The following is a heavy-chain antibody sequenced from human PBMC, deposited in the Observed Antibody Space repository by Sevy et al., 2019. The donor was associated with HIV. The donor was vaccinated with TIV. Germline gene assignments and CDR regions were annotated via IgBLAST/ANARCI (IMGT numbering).Heavy chain of an antibody. CDR1: GFPFRSYA. CDR3: AKDRAAMVGDASDI. V-gene: IGHV3-23*01. Sequence: GGSLRLSCTASGFPFRSYAMSWVRQAPGKGLEWVSAIGGSGVSTYYADSVKGRFTISRDNSKNTLYLQMNSLRAEDTAVYYCAKDRAAMVGDASDIWGQGTMVTVSS. CDR2: IGGSGVST. J-gene: IGHJ3*02. D-gene: IGHD5-18*01.